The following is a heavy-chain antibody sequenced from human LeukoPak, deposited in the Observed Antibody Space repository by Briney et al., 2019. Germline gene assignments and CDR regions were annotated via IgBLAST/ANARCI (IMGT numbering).Heavy chain of an antibody. D-gene: IGHD2-15*01. CDR2: IYYSGST. CDR3: ARRQGYCSGDSCYPFDY. V-gene: IGHV4-34*01. Sequence: SETLSLTCAVYGGSFSGYYWSWIRQPPGKGLEWIGTIYYSGSTYYNPSLKSRVTVFVDTSKNQFSLKLSSVTAADTAVYYCARRQGYCSGDSCYPFDYWGQGTLVAVSS. CDR1: GGSFSGYY. J-gene: IGHJ4*02.